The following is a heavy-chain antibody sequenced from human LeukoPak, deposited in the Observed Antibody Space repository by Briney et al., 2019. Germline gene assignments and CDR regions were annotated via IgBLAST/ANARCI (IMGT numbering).Heavy chain of an antibody. CDR3: ARVYYYDSEFDP. J-gene: IGHJ5*02. Sequence: SVKVSCKASGGTFSSYAISWVRQAPGQGLEWMGGIIPIFGTANYAQKFQGRVTITADESTSTAYMELSSLRSEDTAVYYCARVYYYDSEFDPWGQGTLVTVSS. CDR2: IIPIFGTA. CDR1: GGTFSSYA. V-gene: IGHV1-69*13. D-gene: IGHD3-22*01.